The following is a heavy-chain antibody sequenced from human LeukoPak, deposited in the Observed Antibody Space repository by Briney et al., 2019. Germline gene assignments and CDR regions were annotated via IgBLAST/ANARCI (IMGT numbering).Heavy chain of an antibody. D-gene: IGHD3-22*01. CDR2: IYYSGST. CDR3: ARVWEYYDSSGLGPNDAFDI. J-gene: IGHJ3*02. V-gene: IGHV4-59*01. CDR1: GGPISSYY. Sequence: PSETLSLTCTVSGGPISSYYWSWIRQPPGKGLEWIGYIYYSGSTNYNPSLKSRVTISVDTSKNQFSLKLSSVTAADTAVYYCARVWEYYDSSGLGPNDAFDIWGQGTMVTVSS.